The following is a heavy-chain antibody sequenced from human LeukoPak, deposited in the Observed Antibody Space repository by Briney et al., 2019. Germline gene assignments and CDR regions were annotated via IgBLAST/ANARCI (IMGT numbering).Heavy chain of an antibody. D-gene: IGHD1-26*01. Sequence: GRSLRLSCAASGFTFSSYSMNWVRQAPGKGLEWVSYISSSSSTIYYADSVKGRFTISRDSSKNTLFLHMNTLRAEDTAIYYCAKDRTVGASYWYFDLWGRGTLVTVSS. J-gene: IGHJ2*01. CDR3: AKDRTVGASYWYFDL. V-gene: IGHV3-48*01. CDR1: GFTFSSYS. CDR2: ISSSSSTI.